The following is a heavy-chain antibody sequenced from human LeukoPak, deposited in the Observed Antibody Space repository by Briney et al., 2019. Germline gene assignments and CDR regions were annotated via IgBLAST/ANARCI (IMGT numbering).Heavy chain of an antibody. J-gene: IGHJ4*02. CDR1: GYTFNIYA. V-gene: IGHV7-4-1*02. CDR3: ARDRSTSWSSFDY. CDR2: INTNTGNP. Sequence: ASVKVSCKASGYTFNIYAMNWVRQAPGQGLEWMGWINTNTGNPTYAQGFTGRFVFSLDTSVSTAYMEISSLKAEDTAVYYRARDRSTSWSSFDYWGQGTLVAVSS. D-gene: IGHD2-2*01.